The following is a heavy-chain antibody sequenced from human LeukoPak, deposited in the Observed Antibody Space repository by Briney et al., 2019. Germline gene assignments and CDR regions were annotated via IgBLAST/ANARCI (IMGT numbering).Heavy chain of an antibody. CDR1: GGSFSGYY. D-gene: IGHD3-22*01. Sequence: SETLSLTCAVYGGSFSGYYWSWIRQPPGKGLKWIGEINHSGSTNYNPSLKSRVTISVDTSKNQFSLKLSSVTAADTAVYYCARGAFFRYYYDSSGYYYDYWGQGTLVTVSS. CDR3: ARGAFFRYYYDSSGYYYDY. CDR2: INHSGST. V-gene: IGHV4-34*01. J-gene: IGHJ4*02.